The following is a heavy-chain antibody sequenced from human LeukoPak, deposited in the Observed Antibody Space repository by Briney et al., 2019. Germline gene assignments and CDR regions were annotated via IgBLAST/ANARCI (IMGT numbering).Heavy chain of an antibody. Sequence: NASETLSLTCTVSGGSISTYYWSWIRQPPGKGLEWIGYISDSGSTNCNPSLKSRVTMSVDTSKNQVSLKLSSVTAADTAVYYCTRLRFYYDSSGYYGGSYYGMDVWGQGTTVTVSS. J-gene: IGHJ6*02. V-gene: IGHV4-59*08. CDR2: ISDSGST. CDR1: GGSISTYY. D-gene: IGHD3-22*01. CDR3: TRLRFYYDSSGYYGGSYYGMDV.